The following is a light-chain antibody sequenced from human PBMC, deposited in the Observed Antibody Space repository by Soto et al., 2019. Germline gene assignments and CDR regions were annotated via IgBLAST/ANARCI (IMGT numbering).Light chain of an antibody. CDR2: GAS. CDR1: QSVSSN. Sequence: EIVMTQSPATLSVSPGERATLSCRASQSVSSNLAWYQQKPGQAPSLLIYGASTRATGIPARFSGSGSGTEFTLTISSLQSEDFAVYYCQQYNNWPPHTFGGGTKVDSK. J-gene: IGKJ4*01. CDR3: QQYNNWPPHT. V-gene: IGKV3-15*01.